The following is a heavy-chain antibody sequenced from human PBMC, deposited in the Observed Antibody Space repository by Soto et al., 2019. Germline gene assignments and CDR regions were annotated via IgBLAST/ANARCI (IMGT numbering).Heavy chain of an antibody. CDR2: ISYDGSNK. J-gene: IGHJ4*02. Sequence: LRLSCAASGFTFSSYAMHWVRQAPGKGLEWVAVISYDGSNKYYANSVKGRFTISRDNSKNTLYLQMNSLRAEDTAVYYCARCLDYDILTGYYWALGYWGQGTLVTVSS. D-gene: IGHD3-9*01. CDR3: ARCLDYDILTGYYWALGY. V-gene: IGHV3-30-3*01. CDR1: GFTFSSYA.